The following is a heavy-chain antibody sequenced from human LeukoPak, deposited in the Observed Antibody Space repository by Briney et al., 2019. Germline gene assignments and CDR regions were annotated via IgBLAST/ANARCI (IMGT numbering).Heavy chain of an antibody. J-gene: IGHJ4*02. D-gene: IGHD5-18*01. CDR2: IWYDGSNK. CDR1: GFTFSSYG. Sequence: PGRSLRLSCAASGFTFSSYGMHWVRQAPGKGLEWVAVIWYDGSNKYYAGSVKGRLTISRDNSKNTLYLQMNSLRAEDTAVYYCAGGYGDLDYWGQGTLVTVSS. V-gene: IGHV3-33*01. CDR3: AGGYGDLDY.